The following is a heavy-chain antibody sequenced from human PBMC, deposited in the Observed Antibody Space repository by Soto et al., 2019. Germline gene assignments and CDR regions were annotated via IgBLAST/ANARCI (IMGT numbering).Heavy chain of an antibody. Sequence: GASVKVPCKAAGGTFSSYAISWVRQAPGQGLEWMGGIIPIFGTANYAQKFQGRVTITADESTSTAYMELSSLRSEDTAVYYCARALVVQDVLILDYWGQGTLVTVSS. J-gene: IGHJ4*02. CDR1: GGTFSSYA. D-gene: IGHD2-21*01. CDR2: IIPIFGTA. V-gene: IGHV1-69*13. CDR3: ARALVVQDVLILDY.